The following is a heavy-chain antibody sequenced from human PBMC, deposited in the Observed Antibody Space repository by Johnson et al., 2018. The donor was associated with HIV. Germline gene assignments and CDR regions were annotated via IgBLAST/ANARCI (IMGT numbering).Heavy chain of an antibody. CDR3: ARKSVRNFDAFDI. CDR2: ISYGGNEK. J-gene: IGHJ3*02. Sequence: QVQLVESGGGVVQPGRSLRLSCAASRFTFSNYAMHWVHQAPGKGLEWVAIISYGGNEKYYADSVKGRFTISRDDSKNTLLLQMKSLRAEDTAVYFCARKSVRNFDAFDIWGQGTLVIVSS. CDR1: RFTFSNYA. V-gene: IGHV3-30*04. D-gene: IGHD4-17*01.